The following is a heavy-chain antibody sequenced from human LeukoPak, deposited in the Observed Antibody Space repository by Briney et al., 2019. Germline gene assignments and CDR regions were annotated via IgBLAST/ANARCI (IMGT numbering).Heavy chain of an antibody. V-gene: IGHV4-59*01. CDR1: GGSISIYY. CDR3: ARDANWSGYYYYGMDV. CDR2: IYYSGST. J-gene: IGHJ6*02. D-gene: IGHD3-3*01. Sequence: SETLSLTCTVSGGSISIYYWSWIRQPPGKGLEWIGYIYYSGSTNYNPSLKSRVTISVDTSKNQFSLKLSSVTAADTAVYYCARDANWSGYYYYGMDVWGQGTTVTVSS.